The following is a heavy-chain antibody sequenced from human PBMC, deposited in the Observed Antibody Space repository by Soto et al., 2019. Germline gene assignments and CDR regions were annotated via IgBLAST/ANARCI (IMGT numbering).Heavy chain of an antibody. CDR1: GFSFGDYA. Sequence: EVQLVESGGGLVQPGRSLRLSCAASGFSFGDYAMHWVRQAPGKGLEWVSGISCNTGTVGYGDSVRGRFTISRDNAENSLYLQMNSLRAEDTALYYCAKGFCSSTRCLTYSYMDVWGKGTTVTVSS. J-gene: IGHJ6*03. D-gene: IGHD2-2*01. CDR2: ISCNTGTV. V-gene: IGHV3-9*01. CDR3: AKGFCSSTRCLTYSYMDV.